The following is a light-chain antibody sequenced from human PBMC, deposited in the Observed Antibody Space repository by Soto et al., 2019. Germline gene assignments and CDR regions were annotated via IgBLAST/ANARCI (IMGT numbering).Light chain of an antibody. V-gene: IGKV1-39*01. CDR3: QQSYTTPWT. CDR1: QSISYY. CDR2: TTS. J-gene: IGKJ1*01. Sequence: DKQMTQSPSSLSASVGDRVTITCRASQSISYYLNWYQQKPGRAPRLLIYTTSSLQSGVPSKFSGSASGTDFTLTISSLQPEDFATYYCQQSYTTPWTFGQGTKVDI.